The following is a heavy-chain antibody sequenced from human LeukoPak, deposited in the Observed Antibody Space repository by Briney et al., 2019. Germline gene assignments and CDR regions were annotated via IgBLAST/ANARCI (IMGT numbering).Heavy chain of an antibody. J-gene: IGHJ4*02. CDR2: INHSGST. CDR1: GGSFSGYY. Sequence: SETLSLTCAVYGGSFSGYYWSWIRRPPGKGLEWIGEINHSGSTNYNPSLKSRVTISVDTSKNQFSLKLSSVTAADTAVYYCARGHTLLLWFGELPYFDYWGQGTLVTVSS. V-gene: IGHV4-34*01. CDR3: ARGHTLLLWFGELPYFDY. D-gene: IGHD3-10*01.